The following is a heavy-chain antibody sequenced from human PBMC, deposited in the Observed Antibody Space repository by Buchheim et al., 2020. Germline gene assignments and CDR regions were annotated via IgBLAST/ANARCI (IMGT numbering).Heavy chain of an antibody. V-gene: IGHV3-48*03. Sequence: EVQLVESGGGLVQPGGSLRLSCIASGFTFSNFEMNWVRQAPGKGLEWVSCISSSSSTVYYADSVKGRFTVSRDDAKNSLYLQMNSLRAEDTAVYYCSRGPNTVTTPGDYWGQGTL. D-gene: IGHD4-17*01. CDR2: ISSSSSTV. J-gene: IGHJ4*02. CDR1: GFTFSNFE. CDR3: SRGPNTVTTPGDY.